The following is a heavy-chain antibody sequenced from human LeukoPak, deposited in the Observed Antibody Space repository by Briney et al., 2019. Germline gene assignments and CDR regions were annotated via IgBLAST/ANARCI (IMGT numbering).Heavy chain of an antibody. CDR3: TRNSGWYGLS. CDR2: IDYDGGSG. V-gene: IGHV3-23*01. J-gene: IGHJ1*01. CDR1: GFTLSSYE. D-gene: IGHD6-19*01. Sequence: GGSLRLSCTVSGFTLSSYEMSWIRQAPGKGLEWVSSIDYDGGSGHYADSVKGRFTISRDNSNNALFLHLNSLRGEDTAVYYCTRNSGWYGLSWGQGTLVTVSS.